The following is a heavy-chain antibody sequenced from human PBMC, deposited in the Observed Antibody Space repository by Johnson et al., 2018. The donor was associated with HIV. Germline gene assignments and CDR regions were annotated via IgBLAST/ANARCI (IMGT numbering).Heavy chain of an antibody. D-gene: IGHD6-19*01. Sequence: QVQLVESGGGVVQPGRSLRLSCAASGFTFSSYGMHWVRQAPGKGLEWVAVISYDGSNKYYADSVKGRFTISRDNSKNTLYLQLNSLRAEDTAVYYCARLAIDYSSGWYGLAFDIWGQGTMVTVSS. CDR2: ISYDGSNK. J-gene: IGHJ3*02. CDR3: ARLAIDYSSGWYGLAFDI. V-gene: IGHV3-30*03. CDR1: GFTFSSYG.